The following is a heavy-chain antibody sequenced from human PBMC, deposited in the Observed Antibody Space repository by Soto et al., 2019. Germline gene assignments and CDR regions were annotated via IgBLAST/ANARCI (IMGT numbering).Heavy chain of an antibody. CDR2: ISAHNGNT. CDR3: ARGRYGDY. CDR1: CYTFTIDG. J-gene: IGHJ4*02. Sequence: QVHLVQSGAEVKKPGASVKVSCKGSCYTFTIDGITWVRQAPGQGLEWMGWISAHNGNTDYAQKLQGRVTVTRDTSTSTAYMELRSLRSDDTAVYYCARGRYGDYWGQGALVTVSS. D-gene: IGHD1-1*01. V-gene: IGHV1-18*01.